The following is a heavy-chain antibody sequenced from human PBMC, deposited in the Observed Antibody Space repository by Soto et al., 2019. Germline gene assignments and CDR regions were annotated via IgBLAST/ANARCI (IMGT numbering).Heavy chain of an antibody. D-gene: IGHD1-26*01. Sequence: QVQLVQSGAEVKKPGSSVKVSCKASGGTFSSYAISWVRQAPGQGLEWMGGIIPIFGTANYAQKFQDRVTITADESTSTAYMELSSLRSEDTAVYYCARALGGASPVGGRYYGMDVWGQGTTVTVSS. CDR2: IIPIFGTA. CDR1: GGTFSSYA. CDR3: ARALGGASPVGGRYYGMDV. J-gene: IGHJ6*02. V-gene: IGHV1-69*01.